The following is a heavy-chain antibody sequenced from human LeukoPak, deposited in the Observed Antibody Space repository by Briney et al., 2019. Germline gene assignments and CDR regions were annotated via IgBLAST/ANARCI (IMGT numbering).Heavy chain of an antibody. CDR1: RFTFSSYW. Sequence: GGSLRLSCAASRFTFSSYWMSWVRQAPGKGLEWVANIKEDGSEKYYVDSVKGRFTISRDNAKNSLYLQMNSLRAEDTAVYYCARWGAPQIDYWGQGTLVTVSS. CDR3: ARWGAPQIDY. D-gene: IGHD3-16*01. V-gene: IGHV3-7*01. J-gene: IGHJ4*02. CDR2: IKEDGSEK.